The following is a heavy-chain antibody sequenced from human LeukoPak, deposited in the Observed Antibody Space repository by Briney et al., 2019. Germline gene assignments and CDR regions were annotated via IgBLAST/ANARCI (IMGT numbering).Heavy chain of an antibody. D-gene: IGHD6-6*01. CDR2: IYPGDSDT. CDR1: GYSFTSYW. CDR3: ASGQQWSSSSRYYFDY. J-gene: IGHJ4*02. Sequence: GESLKISCKGSGYSFTSYWIGWVRQMPGKGLEWMGIIYPGDSDTRYSPSFQGQVTISADKSITTAYLQWSSLKASDTAMYYCASGQQWSSSSRYYFDYWGQGTLVAVSS. V-gene: IGHV5-51*01.